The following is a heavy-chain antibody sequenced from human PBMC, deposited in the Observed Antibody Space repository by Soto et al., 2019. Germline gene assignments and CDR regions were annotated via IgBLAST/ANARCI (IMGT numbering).Heavy chain of an antibody. Sequence: SETLSLTCTVSGGSISSYYWSWIRQPPGKGLEWIGYIYYSGSTNYNPSLKSRVTISVDTSKNQFSLKLSSVTAADTAVYYCASTRMIVAHFDYWGQGALVTVSS. D-gene: IGHD3-22*01. CDR2: IYYSGST. J-gene: IGHJ4*02. V-gene: IGHV4-59*08. CDR3: ASTRMIVAHFDY. CDR1: GGSISSYY.